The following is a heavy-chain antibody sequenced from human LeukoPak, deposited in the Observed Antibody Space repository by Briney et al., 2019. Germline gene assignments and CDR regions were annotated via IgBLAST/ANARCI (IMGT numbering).Heavy chain of an antibody. D-gene: IGHD3-22*01. CDR2: IYTSGST. CDR3: AREPMPNYYDSSGFTGFDY. CDR1: GGSISSGSYY. V-gene: IGHV4-61*02. Sequence: SETLSLTCTVSGGSISSGSYYWSWIRQPAGKGLEWIGRIYTSGSTNYNPSLKSRVTISVDTSKNQFSLKLSSVTAADTAVYYCAREPMPNYYDSSGFTGFDYWGQGTLVTVSS. J-gene: IGHJ4*02.